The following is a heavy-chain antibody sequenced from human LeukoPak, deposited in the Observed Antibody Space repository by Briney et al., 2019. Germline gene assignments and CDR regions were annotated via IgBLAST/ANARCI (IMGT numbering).Heavy chain of an antibody. D-gene: IGHD4-17*01. Sequence: ASVKVSCKASGCTFTGYYMHWVRQAPGKGLEYVSGIDTNGGSTYYANSVKGRFTISRDNSKNTLYLQMGSLRAEDMAVYYCARVALSYDYGDYWGQGTLVTVSS. CDR2: IDTNGGST. J-gene: IGHJ4*02. CDR3: ARVALSYDYGDY. V-gene: IGHV3-64*01. CDR1: GCTFTGYY.